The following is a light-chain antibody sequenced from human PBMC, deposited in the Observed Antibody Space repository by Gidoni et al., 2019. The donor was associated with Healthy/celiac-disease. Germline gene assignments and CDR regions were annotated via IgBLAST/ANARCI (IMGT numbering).Light chain of an antibody. J-gene: IGKJ4*01. Sequence: EIVMTQSPATLSVSPGERATLSCRASQSVSSNLAWYQQKPGPAPRLLIYGASTRATGIPARFSCSGSGTEFTLTISSLQSEDFAVYYCQQYNNWPPLTFGGXTKVEIK. V-gene: IGKV3-15*01. CDR3: QQYNNWPPLT. CDR2: GAS. CDR1: QSVSSN.